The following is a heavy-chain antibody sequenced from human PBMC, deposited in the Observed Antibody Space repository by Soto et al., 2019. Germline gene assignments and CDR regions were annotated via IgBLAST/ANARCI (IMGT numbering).Heavy chain of an antibody. V-gene: IGHV1-2*04. J-gene: IGHJ6*02. CDR1: GYTFTGYY. Sequence: ASVKVSCKASGYTFTGYYMHWVRQAPGQGLEWMGWINPNSGGTNYAQKFQGWVTMTRDTSISTAYMELSRLRSDDTAVYYCARVSVSHGSSGYYSSTGMDVWGQGTTVTVSS. CDR2: INPNSGGT. D-gene: IGHD3-22*01. CDR3: ARVSVSHGSSGYYSSTGMDV.